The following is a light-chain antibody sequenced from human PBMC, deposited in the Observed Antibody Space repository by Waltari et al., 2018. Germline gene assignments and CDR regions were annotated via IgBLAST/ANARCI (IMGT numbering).Light chain of an antibody. Sequence: QSALTQPASVSGSPGQPITISCPGTDSDVGAYDFVSCYQQHPGKAPHLIIYEVSNRPSGISNRFSASKSGNTASLTISGLQAEDEADYYCSSYTTSSAPGVFGTGTRVTVL. CDR2: EVS. J-gene: IGLJ1*01. CDR1: DSDVGAYDF. V-gene: IGLV2-14*01. CDR3: SSYTTSSAPGV.